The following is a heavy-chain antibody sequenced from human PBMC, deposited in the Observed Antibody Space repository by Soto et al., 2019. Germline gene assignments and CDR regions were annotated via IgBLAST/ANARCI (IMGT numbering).Heavy chain of an antibody. J-gene: IGHJ4*01. D-gene: IGHD1-26*01. CDR2: ISSSGHFV. CDR1: GFTFTEYY. Sequence: QVQLVESGGGLVKPGGSLRLSCTVSGFTFTEYYMSWIRQPPGKGLEWISYISSSGHFVYYADSMKGRVTISRDNAKNSLYLQMNNLRAEDTAVYYCASCSGTYHDDYWAQGTLVTVSS. CDR3: ASCSGTYHDDY. V-gene: IGHV3-11*01.